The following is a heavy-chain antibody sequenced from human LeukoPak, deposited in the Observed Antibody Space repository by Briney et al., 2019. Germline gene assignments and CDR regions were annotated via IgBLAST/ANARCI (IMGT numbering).Heavy chain of an antibody. D-gene: IGHD3-10*01. Sequence: PSETLSLTCAVYGGSFSGYYWSWIRQPPGKGLEWIGEINNSGSTNYNPSLKSRVTISVDTSKNQFSLKLSSVTAADTAVYYCARGEAYYGSGSYGTGDFDYWGQGTLVTVSS. V-gene: IGHV4-34*01. CDR3: ARGEAYYGSGSYGTGDFDY. J-gene: IGHJ4*02. CDR1: GGSFSGYY. CDR2: INNSGST.